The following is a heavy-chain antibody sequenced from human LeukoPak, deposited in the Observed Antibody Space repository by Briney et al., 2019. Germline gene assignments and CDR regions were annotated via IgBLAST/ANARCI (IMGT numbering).Heavy chain of an antibody. V-gene: IGHV4-4*07. D-gene: IGHD3-3*01. Sequence: SETLSLTCTVSGGSISSYYWSWIRQPAGKGLEWIGRIYTSGSTNYNPSLKSRVTMSVDTSKNQFSLKLSSVTAADTAVYYCARDGVTIFGVVIPHAFDIWGQGTMVTVSS. CDR3: ARDGVTIFGVVIPHAFDI. J-gene: IGHJ3*02. CDR1: GGSISSYY. CDR2: IYTSGST.